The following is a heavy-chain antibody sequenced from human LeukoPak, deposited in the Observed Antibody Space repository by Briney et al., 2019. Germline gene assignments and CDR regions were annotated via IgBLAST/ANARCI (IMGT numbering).Heavy chain of an antibody. Sequence: SETLSLTCTVSGGSISSGSYYWSWIRQPPGKGLEWIGEINHSGSTNYNPSLKSRVTISVDTSKNQFSLKLSSVTAADTAVYYCARGRSYYGSGGRTLYYFDYWGQGTLVTVSS. CDR3: ARGRSYYGSGGRTLYYFDY. V-gene: IGHV4-39*07. D-gene: IGHD3-10*01. J-gene: IGHJ4*02. CDR2: INHSGST. CDR1: GGSISSGSYY.